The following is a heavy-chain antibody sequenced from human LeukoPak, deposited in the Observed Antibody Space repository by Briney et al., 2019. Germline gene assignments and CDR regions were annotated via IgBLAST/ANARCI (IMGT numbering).Heavy chain of an antibody. CDR2: ISGSGGST. Sequence: PGGSLRLSCAASGFTFSSYAMSWVRQAPGKGLEWFSAISGSGGSTYYADSVKGRFTISRDNSKNTLYLQMNSLRAEDTAVYYCAKQGEIYYDSSGYQDWGQGTLVTVSS. CDR3: AKQGEIYYDSSGYQD. J-gene: IGHJ4*02. V-gene: IGHV3-23*01. CDR1: GFTFSSYA. D-gene: IGHD3-22*01.